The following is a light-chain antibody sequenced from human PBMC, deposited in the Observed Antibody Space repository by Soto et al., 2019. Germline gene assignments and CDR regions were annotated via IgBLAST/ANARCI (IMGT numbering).Light chain of an antibody. V-gene: IGKV1-5*03. J-gene: IGKJ1*01. Sequence: GDRVTITCRASQSISPWLAWYQQKPGKAPKLLIYKASSLQSGVPSRFSGSGSGTEFTLTISNLQPDDFATYYCQQSNSYPWTFGQGTKVDIK. CDR2: KAS. CDR3: QQSNSYPWT. CDR1: QSISPW.